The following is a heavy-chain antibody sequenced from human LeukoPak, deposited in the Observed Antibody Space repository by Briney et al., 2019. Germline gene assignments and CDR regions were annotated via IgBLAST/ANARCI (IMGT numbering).Heavy chain of an antibody. CDR1: GFTFSSYA. V-gene: IGHV3-23*01. CDR2: ISGSGGST. CDR3: AKDRVTMTPPRNDAFDI. J-gene: IGHJ3*02. Sequence: QAGGSLRLSCATSGFTFSSYAMSWVRQAPGKGLEWVSVISGSGGSTSYADSVKGRFTISRDNSMNTLYLQMNSLRAEDTAVYYCAKDRVTMTPPRNDAFDIWGQGTMVTVSS. D-gene: IGHD3-22*01.